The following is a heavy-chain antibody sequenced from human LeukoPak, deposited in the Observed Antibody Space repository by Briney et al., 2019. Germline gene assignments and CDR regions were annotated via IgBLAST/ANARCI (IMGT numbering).Heavy chain of an antibody. J-gene: IGHJ4*02. CDR1: GGSFSGYY. CDR3: AGYDILTGYYALGY. Sequence: PSETLSLTCAVYGGSFSGYYWSWIRQPPGKGLEWIGEINHSGSTNYNPSLKSRVTISVDTSKKQFSLKLSSVTAADTAVYYCAGYDILTGYYALGYWGQGTLVTVSS. V-gene: IGHV4-34*01. D-gene: IGHD3-9*01. CDR2: INHSGST.